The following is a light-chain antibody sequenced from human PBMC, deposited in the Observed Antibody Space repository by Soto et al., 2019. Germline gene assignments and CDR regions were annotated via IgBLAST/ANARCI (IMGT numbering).Light chain of an antibody. CDR3: QSYQCSLVM. CDR1: SGSIASSY. Sequence: NFMLTQPHSVSESPGKTVIISCTRSSGSIASSYVQWYQQRPGSAPTNVIYEDKQRPSGVPDRFSGSIDSSSNSASLTISGLKTEDEADYYCQSYQCSLVMFGGGTKLTVL. V-gene: IGLV6-57*04. J-gene: IGLJ3*02. CDR2: EDK.